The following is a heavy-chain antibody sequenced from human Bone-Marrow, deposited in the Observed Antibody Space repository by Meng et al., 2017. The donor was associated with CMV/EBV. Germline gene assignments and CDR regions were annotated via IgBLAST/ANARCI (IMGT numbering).Heavy chain of an antibody. J-gene: IGHJ4*02. D-gene: IGHD6-19*01. CDR2: SYYSGST. CDR1: GGSISSSSYY. CDR3: ARDLISSRYPYYFDY. V-gene: IGHV4-39*06. Sequence: SETMSLTCTVAGGSISSSSYYWGWIRQPPGKGLEWIGSSYYSGSTYYNPSLKSRGTISVDTSKNQFTLKLSSVTAADTAVYYCARDLISSRYPYYFDYWGQGTLVTVSS.